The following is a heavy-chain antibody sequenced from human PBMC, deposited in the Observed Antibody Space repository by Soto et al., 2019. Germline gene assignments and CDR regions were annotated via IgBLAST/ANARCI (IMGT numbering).Heavy chain of an antibody. J-gene: IGHJ4*02. V-gene: IGHV4-59*01. CDR3: ARYRREAVAGYTLDN. Sequence: SETLSLTCTGSGGSISSNYWTWIRQPPGKGLEWIGYVYNSGSTNYNPSLKSRVTISEDTSKSQFSLKVNYMTAADTAVYYCARYRREAVAGYTLDNWGQGILVTVSS. CDR2: VYNSGST. CDR1: GGSISSNY. D-gene: IGHD6-13*01.